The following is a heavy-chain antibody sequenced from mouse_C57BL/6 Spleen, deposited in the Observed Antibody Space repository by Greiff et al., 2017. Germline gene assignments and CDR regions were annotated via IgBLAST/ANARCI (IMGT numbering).Heavy chain of an antibody. V-gene: IGHV1-19*01. CDR2: INPYNGGT. J-gene: IGHJ3*01. CDR1: GYTFTDYY. Sequence: VQLQQSGPVLVKPGASVKMSCKASGYTFTDYYMNWVKQSHGKSLEWIGVINPYNGGTSYNQKFKGKATLTVDKSSSTAYMELNSLTSEDSAVYYCAREGDYDGGWFAYWGQGTLVTVSA. CDR3: AREGDYDGGWFAY. D-gene: IGHD2-4*01.